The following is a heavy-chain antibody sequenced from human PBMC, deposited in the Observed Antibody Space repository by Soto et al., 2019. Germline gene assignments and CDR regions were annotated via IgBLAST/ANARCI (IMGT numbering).Heavy chain of an antibody. CDR1: GFTFSTYA. CDR2: ISGSGGTT. J-gene: IGHJ3*02. D-gene: IGHD6-25*01. CDR3: DGGKKRAFDI. V-gene: IGHV3-23*01. Sequence: EVQLLESGGGLAQPGGSLRLSCAASGFTFSTYAMSWVRQVPGKGLEWVSCISGSGGTTYYADSVKSRFTISRDNSKNTLYLQMNSLRAEDTAVYYCDGGKKRAFDIWGQGTMVTVSS.